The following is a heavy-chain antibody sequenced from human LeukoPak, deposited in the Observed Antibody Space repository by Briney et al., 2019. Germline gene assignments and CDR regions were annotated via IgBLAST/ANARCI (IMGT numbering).Heavy chain of an antibody. CDR1: GFTFSGYA. Sequence: PGGSLRLSCAASGFTFSGYAMHWVRQTPGKGLQWLAFISYNGINKYYADSVKGRFTISRDNSENTLYLQMNSLRTEDTAVYFCARDYYYESSGSGTFDIWGQGTMVTVSS. CDR2: ISYNGINK. D-gene: IGHD3-22*01. J-gene: IGHJ3*02. CDR3: ARDYYYESSGSGTFDI. V-gene: IGHV3-30-3*01.